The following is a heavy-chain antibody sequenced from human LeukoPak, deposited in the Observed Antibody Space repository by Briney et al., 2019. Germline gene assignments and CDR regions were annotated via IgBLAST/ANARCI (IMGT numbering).Heavy chain of an antibody. D-gene: IGHD6-19*01. CDR1: GFTVSSNY. CDR3: ARDPSSGWAPRGY. V-gene: IGHV3-53*01. CDR2: TYSGGST. Sequence: GGSLRLSCAASGFTVSSNYMSWVRLAPGKGLEWVSVTYSGGSTYYADSVKGRFTISRDNSKNTLYLQMNSLRAEDTAVYYCARDPSSGWAPRGYWGQGTLVTVSS. J-gene: IGHJ4*02.